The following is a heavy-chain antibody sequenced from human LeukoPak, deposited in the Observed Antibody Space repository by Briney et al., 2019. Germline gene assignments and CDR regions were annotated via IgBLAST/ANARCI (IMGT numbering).Heavy chain of an antibody. V-gene: IGHV4-61*03. CDR2: MHYSGNT. CDR1: GYSISSGYY. J-gene: IGHJ3*02. CDR3: ARDSPFEWDVFGDSFDI. D-gene: IGHD1-26*01. Sequence: SETLSLTCTVSGYSISSGYYWGWIRPSPGKGLEWIGFMHYSGNTNSNPSLRSRVTISMDTSKNHFSLKMSSVTAADTAVYYCARDSPFEWDVFGDSFDIWGQGTVVTVSS.